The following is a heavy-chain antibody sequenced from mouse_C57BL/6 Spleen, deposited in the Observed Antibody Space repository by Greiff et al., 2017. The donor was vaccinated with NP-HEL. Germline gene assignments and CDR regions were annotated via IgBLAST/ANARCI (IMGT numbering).Heavy chain of an antibody. CDR3: ARSTTALAMDY. V-gene: IGHV1-64*01. CDR2: IHPNSGST. J-gene: IGHJ4*01. D-gene: IGHD1-2*01. CDR1: GYTFTSYW. Sequence: QVHVKQSGAELVKPGASVKLSCKASGYTFTSYWMHWVKQRPGQGLEWIGMIHPNSGSTNYNEKFKSKATLTVDKSSSTAYMQLSSLTSEDSAVYYCARSTTALAMDYWGQGTSVTVSS.